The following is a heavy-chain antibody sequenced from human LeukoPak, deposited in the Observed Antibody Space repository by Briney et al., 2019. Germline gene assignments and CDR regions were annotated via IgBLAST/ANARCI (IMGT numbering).Heavy chain of an antibody. D-gene: IGHD3-22*01. CDR3: ARDRYDYDSSGYRY. CDR2: ISLSSGGT. J-gene: IGHJ4*02. CDR1: GDTFTDYY. V-gene: IGHV1-2*02. Sequence: ASVKVSCKASGDTFTDYYMHWLRQAPGQGLEWMGWISLSSGGTYYTQKFQDRVTMTRDTSLSTAYMELSRLRSDDTAVCYCARDRYDYDSSGYRYWGQGTLVTVSS.